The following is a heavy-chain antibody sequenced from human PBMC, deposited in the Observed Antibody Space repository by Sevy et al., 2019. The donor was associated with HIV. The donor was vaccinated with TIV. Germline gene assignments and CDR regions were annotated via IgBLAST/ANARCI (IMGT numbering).Heavy chain of an antibody. J-gene: IGHJ6*03. V-gene: IGHV3-7*01. CDR3: VPRHYYGGV. Sequence: GGSLRLSCAVSGLTVSSYYMNWVRQAPGKGLEWVANIKEDGIEKYYVDSVKGRFTVSRDNTKNSLYLQMNSLRAEDTALYYCVPRHYYGGVWGKGTTVTVSS. CDR2: IKEDGIEK. CDR1: GLTVSSYY.